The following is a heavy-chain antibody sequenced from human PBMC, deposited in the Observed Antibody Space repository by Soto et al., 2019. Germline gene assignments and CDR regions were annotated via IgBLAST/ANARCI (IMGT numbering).Heavy chain of an antibody. V-gene: IGHV4-39*01. J-gene: IGHJ6*03. Sequence: WGRIRQPPGKGLEWIGNIYYSGSTYYNPSLKSRVTISVDTSKNQFSLNLSSVTAADTAVYYCARTFYYYYMDVWGQGTTVTVSS. CDR3: ARTFYYYYMDV. CDR2: IYYSGST. D-gene: IGHD3-3*02.